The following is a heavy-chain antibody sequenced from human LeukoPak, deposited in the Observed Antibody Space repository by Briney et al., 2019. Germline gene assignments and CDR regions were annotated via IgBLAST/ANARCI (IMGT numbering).Heavy chain of an antibody. D-gene: IGHD3-22*01. Sequence: SVTVSCKASGGTFSSYAISWVRQAPGQGLEWMGGIIPIFGTANYAQKFQGRVTITADESTSTAYMELSSLRSEDTAVYHCARAYPPYYYDSSGYYGTLGYWGQGTLVTVSS. V-gene: IGHV1-69*13. CDR3: ARAYPPYYYDSSGYYGTLGY. CDR1: GGTFSSYA. J-gene: IGHJ4*02. CDR2: IIPIFGTA.